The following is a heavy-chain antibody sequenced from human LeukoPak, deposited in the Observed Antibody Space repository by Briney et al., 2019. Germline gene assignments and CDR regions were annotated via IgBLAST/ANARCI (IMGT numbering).Heavy chain of an antibody. D-gene: IGHD4-23*01. J-gene: IGHJ4*02. CDR3: AKEGNDYGANSIDY. CDR1: GGSISSHC. V-gene: IGHV4-59*11. CDR2: MFFTGDT. Sequence: NSSETLSLTCTVSGGSISSHCWAWLRQPPGKGLEWIGWMFFTGDTNYNPSLKSRVTISVDHSKNQFSLKLTSVTAADTAVYYCAKEGNDYGANSIDYWGQGTLVTVSS.